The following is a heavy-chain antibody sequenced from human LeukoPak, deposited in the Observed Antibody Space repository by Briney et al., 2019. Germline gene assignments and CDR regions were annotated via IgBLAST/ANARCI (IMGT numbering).Heavy chain of an antibody. CDR2: ISASGATT. D-gene: IGHD4-11*01. V-gene: IGHV3-23*01. CDR3: ARSINYSNYLLDS. CDR1: GFNFRDYD. J-gene: IGHJ4*02. Sequence: GGSLRLSCAASGFNFRDYDITWVRQAPGKGLEWVASISASGATTNYADSVTGRFTIFRDNSNKVTYLRMNSLSAEDTAVYYCARSINYSNYLLDSWGQGTRVTVSS.